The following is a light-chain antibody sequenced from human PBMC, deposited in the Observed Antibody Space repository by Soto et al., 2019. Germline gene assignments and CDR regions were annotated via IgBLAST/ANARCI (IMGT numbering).Light chain of an antibody. Sequence: EIVLTQSPGTLSLSPGERATLSCRASQSVSVNSLAWYQQKGGQAPRLLIYAASTRATGVPDRFSGTGSGTDFALTISRXXXDDSAVYYCQQYGGSPFTFGPGTKV. CDR3: QQYGGSPFT. V-gene: IGKV3-20*01. CDR2: AAS. CDR1: QSVSVNS. J-gene: IGKJ3*01.